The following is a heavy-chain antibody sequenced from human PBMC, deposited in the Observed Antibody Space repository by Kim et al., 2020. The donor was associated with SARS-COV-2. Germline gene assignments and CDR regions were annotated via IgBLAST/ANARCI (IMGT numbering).Heavy chain of an antibody. CDR3: GFAGYCSSTSCYPDY. V-gene: IGHV3-23*01. Sequence: DSGKGRFTISRDNSKNTLYLQMNSLRAEDTAVYYCGFAGYCSSTSCYPDYWGQGTLVTVSS. J-gene: IGHJ4*02. D-gene: IGHD2-2*01.